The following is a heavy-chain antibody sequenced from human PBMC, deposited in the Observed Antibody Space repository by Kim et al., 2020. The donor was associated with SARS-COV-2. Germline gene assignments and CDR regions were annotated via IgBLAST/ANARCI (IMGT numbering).Heavy chain of an antibody. V-gene: IGHV4-59*08. D-gene: IGHD3-10*01. CDR2: IYYSGST. CDR1: GGSISSYY. Sequence: SETLSLTCTVSGGSISSYYWSWIRQPPGKGLEWIGYIYYSGSTNYNPSLKSRVTISVDTSKNQFSLKLSSVTAADTAVYYCARHSDYGSGSHGWFDPWGQGTLVTVSS. CDR3: ARHSDYGSGSHGWFDP. J-gene: IGHJ5*02.